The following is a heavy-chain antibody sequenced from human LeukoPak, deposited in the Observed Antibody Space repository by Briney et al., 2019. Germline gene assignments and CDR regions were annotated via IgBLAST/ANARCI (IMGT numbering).Heavy chain of an antibody. D-gene: IGHD1-26*01. J-gene: IGHJ4*02. V-gene: IGHV1-18*01. Sequence: ASVKVSCKASGYTFTSYGISWVRQAPGQGLEWMGWISAYNGNTNYAQKLQGRVTMTRDTSTSTVYMELSSLRSEDTAVYYCARDLSGTLKRGFDYWGQGTLVTVSS. CDR1: GYTFTSYG. CDR3: ARDLSGTLKRGFDY. CDR2: ISAYNGNT.